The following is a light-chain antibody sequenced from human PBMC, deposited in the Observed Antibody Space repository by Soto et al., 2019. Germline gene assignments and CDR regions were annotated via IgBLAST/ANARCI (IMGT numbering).Light chain of an antibody. CDR3: SSYTSSSTPYV. CDR2: DVS. V-gene: IGLV2-14*01. Sequence: SVLTHPASVSWSPGQSITLSCPGTSSDVGGYNYVSWYQQHPGKAPKLMIYDVSNRPSGVSNRFSGSKSGNTASLTISGLQAEDEADYYCSSYTSSSTPYVFGTGTKVTVL. J-gene: IGLJ1*01. CDR1: SSDVGGYNY.